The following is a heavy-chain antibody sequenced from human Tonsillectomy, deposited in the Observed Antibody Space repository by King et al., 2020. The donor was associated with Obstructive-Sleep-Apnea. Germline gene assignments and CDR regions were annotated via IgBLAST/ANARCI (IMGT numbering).Heavy chain of an antibody. CDR3: ASYIRGWLALDY. D-gene: IGHD5-12*01. V-gene: IGHV4-31*03. CDR1: GGSISSGAYY. CDR2: IYYSGST. J-gene: IGHJ4*02. Sequence: VQLQESGPGLVKPSQTLSLTCTVSGGSISSGAYYWSWIRQHPGRGLEWLGYIYYSGSTYYKPSLKSRVTISVDTSKNQFSLKLSSVTAADTAVYYCASYIRGWLALDYWGQGTLVTVSS.